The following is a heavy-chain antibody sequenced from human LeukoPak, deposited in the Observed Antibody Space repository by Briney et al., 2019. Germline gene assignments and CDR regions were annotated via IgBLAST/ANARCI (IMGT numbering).Heavy chain of an antibody. CDR2: ISYDGSNK. CDR3: AKDLGRSTMVRGGFDY. Sequence: AGGSLRLSCAASGFTFSSYGMHWVRQAPGKGLEWVAVISYDGSNKYYVDSVKGRFTISRDNSKNTLYLQMNSLRAEDTAVYYCAKDLGRSTMVRGGFDYWGQGTLVPVSS. D-gene: IGHD3-10*01. V-gene: IGHV3-30*18. J-gene: IGHJ4*02. CDR1: GFTFSSYG.